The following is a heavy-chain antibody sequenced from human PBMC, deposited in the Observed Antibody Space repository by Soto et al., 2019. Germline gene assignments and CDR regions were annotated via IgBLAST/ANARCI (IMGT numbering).Heavy chain of an antibody. CDR1: GGSISSGDYY. V-gene: IGHV4-30-4*01. CDR3: ARVGYDDSSGYYSLPFDY. CDR2: IYYSGST. Sequence: KASETLSLTCTVSGGSISSGDYYWSWIRQPPGKGLEWIGYIYYSGSTYYNPSLKSRVTISVDTSKNQFSLKLSSVTAADTAVYYCARVGYDDSSGYYSLPFDYWGQGTLVTV. J-gene: IGHJ4*02. D-gene: IGHD3-22*01.